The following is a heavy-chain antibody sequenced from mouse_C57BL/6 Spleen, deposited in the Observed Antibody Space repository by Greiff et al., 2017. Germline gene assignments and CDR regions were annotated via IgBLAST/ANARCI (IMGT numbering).Heavy chain of an antibody. CDR2: IYPGDGDT. J-gene: IGHJ2*01. V-gene: IGHV1-82*01. CDR1: GYAFSSSW. Sequence: VQLVESGPELVKPGASVKISCKASGYAFSSSWMNWVKQRPGKGLEWIGRIYPGDGDTNYNGKFKGKATLTADKSSSTAYMHLSSLTSEDSAVYFCARSHYPKDYWGQGTTLTVSS. CDR3: ARSHYPKDY. D-gene: IGHD5-5*01.